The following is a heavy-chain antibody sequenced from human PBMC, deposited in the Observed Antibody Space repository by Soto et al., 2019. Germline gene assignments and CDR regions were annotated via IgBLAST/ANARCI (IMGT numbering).Heavy chain of an antibody. CDR1: GYIFIHYY. CDR2: INPNGGST. CDR3: ARSLLQGDF. D-gene: IGHD2-21*01. V-gene: IGHV1-46*01. Sequence: QVELVQSGAEVKKHGASVKASCKASGYIFIHYYIHWVRQAPGQGLEWMAIINPNGGSTNYAQKFQGKVTVTSDTSTSTVSMELNSLGSDDTAVYFCARSLLQGDFWGQGTLVTVSS. J-gene: IGHJ4*02.